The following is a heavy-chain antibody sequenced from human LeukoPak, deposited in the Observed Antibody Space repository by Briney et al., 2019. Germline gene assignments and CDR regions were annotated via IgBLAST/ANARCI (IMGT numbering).Heavy chain of an antibody. D-gene: IGHD4-17*01. CDR3: AKDSSRGVTKYYFDY. CDR1: GFTFSSYG. J-gene: IGHJ4*02. V-gene: IGHV3-30*02. CDR2: IRYDGSNK. Sequence: GGSLRLSCAASGFTFSSYGMHWVRQAPGKGLEWVAFIRYDGSNKYYADSVKGRFTISRDNSKNTLYLQMNSLRAEDTAVYYCAKDSSRGVTKYYFDYWGQGTLVTVSS.